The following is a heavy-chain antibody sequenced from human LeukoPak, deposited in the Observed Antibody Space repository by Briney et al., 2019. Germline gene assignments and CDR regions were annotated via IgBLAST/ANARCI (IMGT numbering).Heavy chain of an antibody. Sequence: SETLSLTCAVYGGSFSGYYWSWLRQPPGKGLEWIGEINHSGSTNYNPSLKSRVTISVDASKNQFSLKLSSVTAADTAVYYCARGRRPYYYYGMDVWGQGTTVTVSS. J-gene: IGHJ6*02. CDR2: INHSGST. CDR1: GGSFSGYY. CDR3: ARGRRPYYYYGMDV. V-gene: IGHV4-34*01.